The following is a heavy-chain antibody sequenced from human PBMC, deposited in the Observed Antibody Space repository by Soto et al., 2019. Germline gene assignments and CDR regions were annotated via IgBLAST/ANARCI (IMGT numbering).Heavy chain of an antibody. CDR2: ISYSGSA. CDR1: GGSISSGNYY. Sequence: PSETLSLTCTVSGGSISSGNYYWSWIRQPPGKGLEWIGFISYSGSAYYNPSLKSRVTISVDTSKNQFSLKLSSVTAADTAVYYCARDPVGPWGQGTLVTVS. CDR3: ARDPVGP. V-gene: IGHV4-30-4*01. D-gene: IGHD1-26*01. J-gene: IGHJ5*02.